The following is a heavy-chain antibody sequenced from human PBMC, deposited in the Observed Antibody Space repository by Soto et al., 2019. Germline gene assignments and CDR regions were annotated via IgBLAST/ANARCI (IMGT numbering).Heavy chain of an antibody. J-gene: IGHJ4*02. V-gene: IGHV4-59*01. Sequence: SETLSLTCIVAGGSISGFDWSWTRQPPGKGLERIGYIHRGGNTYYSPSLENRVTISVDTSKNQFSLKLRSVTAADTAVYYCARGGWSNDYWGQGILVTVSS. CDR3: ARGGWSNDY. D-gene: IGHD6-19*01. CDR1: GGSISGFD. CDR2: IHRGGNT.